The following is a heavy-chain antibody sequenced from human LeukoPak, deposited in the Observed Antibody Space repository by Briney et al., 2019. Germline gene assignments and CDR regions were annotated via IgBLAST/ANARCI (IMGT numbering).Heavy chain of an antibody. CDR2: IHPNSGGT. J-gene: IGHJ4*02. V-gene: IGHV1-2*02. CDR1: GYTFIDYY. D-gene: IGHD6-19*01. CDR3: ARLAVGNDA. Sequence: ASVKESCKASGYTFIDYYMHWVRQAPGQAPGQGLEWMGWIHPNSGGTNYAQKFQGRVTMTRYTSISTAYMELSRLSSDDTAVYYCARLAVGNDAWGQGTLVTVSS.